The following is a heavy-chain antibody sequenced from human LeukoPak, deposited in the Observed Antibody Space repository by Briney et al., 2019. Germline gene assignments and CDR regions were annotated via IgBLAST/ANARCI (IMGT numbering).Heavy chain of an antibody. V-gene: IGHV3-48*03. D-gene: IGHD6-19*01. CDR3: ARDGVVDSGGWYVDY. Sequence: GGSLRLSCAASGFTFSNYEMNWVRQAPGEGLEWVSYITTSGGIKAYADSVKGRFTISRDNAKNSVYLQINSLRAEDTAVYYCARDGVVDSGGWYVDYWGQGTLVTVSS. J-gene: IGHJ4*02. CDR2: ITTSGGIK. CDR1: GFTFSNYE.